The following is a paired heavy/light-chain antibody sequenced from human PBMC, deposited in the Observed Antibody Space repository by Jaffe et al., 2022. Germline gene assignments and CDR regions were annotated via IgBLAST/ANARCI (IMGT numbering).Light chain of an antibody. V-gene: IGKV1-16*02. CDR2: AAS. J-gene: IGKJ2*01. CDR1: QGISNN. CDR3: QHYNNYPYT. Sequence: DIQMTQSPSSLSASVGDRVTITCRASQGISNNLAWFQQKPGKAPKSLIFAASTLQSGVPSKFSGSGSGTDFTLTISSLQPEDFATYYCQHYNNYPYTFGQGTKLEIK.
Heavy chain of an antibody. CDR3: TTGPYASARGH. CDR2: IKGKPSGGTA. V-gene: IGHV3-15*01. CDR1: GLTFSNAW. Sequence: EVQLVESGGGLVKPGGSLRLSCAVSGLTFSNAWMSWVRQAPGKGLEWVGRIKGKPSGGTADYAAPVKGRFTISRDDSKSTLYLQMDSLKTEDTAVYYCTTGPYASARGHWGQGTLVTVSS. J-gene: IGHJ4*02. D-gene: IGHD3-16*01.